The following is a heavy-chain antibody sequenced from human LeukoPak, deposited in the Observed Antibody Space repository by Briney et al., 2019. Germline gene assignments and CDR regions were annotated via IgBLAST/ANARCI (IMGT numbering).Heavy chain of an antibody. J-gene: IGHJ4*02. CDR2: IYHSGST. CDR1: GGSISSSNW. V-gene: IGHV4-4*02. Sequence: PSGTLSLTCAVSGGSISSSNWWSWVRQPPGKGLEWIGEIYHSGSTNYNPSLKSRVTISIDKSKNQFSLKLSSVTAADTAVYYCARDYNILTGYYCALGYWGQGTLVTVSS. CDR3: ARDYNILTGYYCALGY. D-gene: IGHD3-9*01.